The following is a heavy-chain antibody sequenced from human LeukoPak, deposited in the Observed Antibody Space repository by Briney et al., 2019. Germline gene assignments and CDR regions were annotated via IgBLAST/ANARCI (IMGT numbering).Heavy chain of an antibody. J-gene: IGHJ4*02. Sequence: SETLSLTCAVSGYSISSSNWWGWIRQPPGKGLEWIGYIYYSGSTYYNPSLKSRVTMSVDTSKNQFSLKLSSVTAVDTAVYYCARNKGSRWIDYWGQGTLVTVSS. V-gene: IGHV4-28*01. CDR2: IYYSGST. CDR1: GYSISSSNW. CDR3: ARNKGSRWIDY. D-gene: IGHD6-13*01.